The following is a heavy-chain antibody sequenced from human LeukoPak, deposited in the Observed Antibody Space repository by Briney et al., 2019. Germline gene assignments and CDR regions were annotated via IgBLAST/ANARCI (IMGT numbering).Heavy chain of an antibody. J-gene: IGHJ4*02. CDR2: MGGNGGTT. V-gene: IGHV3-23*01. D-gene: IGHD2-15*01. CDR3: AKGISDGCYSPSDH. Sequence: GRSLRLSCAASGFTFSTYALSWGRQSPGKGLEWVSVMGGNGGTTYYADSVKGRFTISRDDSTNTLYLNMNSLRAEDTAVYYCAKGISDGCYSPSDHWGPGTLVTVSS. CDR1: GFTFSTYA.